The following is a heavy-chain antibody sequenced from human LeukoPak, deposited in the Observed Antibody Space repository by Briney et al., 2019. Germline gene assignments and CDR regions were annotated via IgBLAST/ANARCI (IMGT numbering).Heavy chain of an antibody. Sequence: SKTLSLTCTVSGGSISSGGYYWSWIRQHPGKGLEWIGHIYYRDSTYYNPSLKSRVTISADTSKNQFSLELSSVTAADTAVYYCARDNYYDTSAYALHIWGQGTMVTVSS. J-gene: IGHJ3*02. V-gene: IGHV4-31*03. D-gene: IGHD3-22*01. CDR2: IYYRDST. CDR1: GGSISSGGYY. CDR3: ARDNYYDTSAYALHI.